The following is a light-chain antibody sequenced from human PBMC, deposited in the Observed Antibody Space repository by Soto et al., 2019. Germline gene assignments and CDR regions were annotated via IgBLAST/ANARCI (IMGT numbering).Light chain of an antibody. Sequence: QSVLTQPASVSGSPGQSTAISCTGSSSDVGAYNRVSWYQQSPDTAPKLIIYDVSDRPSGVPDRFSGSKSGNTASLTISGLQPEDEADYYCNSYTTRTTYAFGTGTKVTLL. CDR2: DVS. V-gene: IGLV2-18*02. CDR1: SSDVGAYNR. J-gene: IGLJ1*01. CDR3: NSYTTRTTYA.